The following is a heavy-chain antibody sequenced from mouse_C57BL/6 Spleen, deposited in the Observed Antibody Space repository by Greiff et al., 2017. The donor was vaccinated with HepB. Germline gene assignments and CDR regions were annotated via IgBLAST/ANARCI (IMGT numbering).Heavy chain of an antibody. D-gene: IGHD1-1*01. Sequence: EVQLQQSGPELVKPGASVKISCKASGYTFTDYYMNWVKQSHGKSLEWIGDINPNNGGTSYNQKFKGKATLTVDKSSSTAYMELRSLTSEDSAVYYCARFIVGFDYWGQGTTLTVSS. J-gene: IGHJ2*01. CDR1: GYTFTDYY. CDR3: ARFIVGFDY. CDR2: INPNNGGT. V-gene: IGHV1-26*01.